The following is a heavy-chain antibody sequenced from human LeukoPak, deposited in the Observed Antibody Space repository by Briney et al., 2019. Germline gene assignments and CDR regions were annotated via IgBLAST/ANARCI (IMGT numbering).Heavy chain of an antibody. CDR1: GFTVSSNY. J-gene: IGHJ6*02. CDR3: ATRYGGYYYGLDV. CDR2: IYSGGST. Sequence: GGSLRLSCAASGFTVSSNYMSWVRQAPGKGLEWVSVIYSGGSTYYADSVKGRFTISRDNSKNTVYLQMNGLRAEDTAVYYCATRYGGYYYGLDVWGQGTTVTVSS. D-gene: IGHD1-26*01. V-gene: IGHV3-53*01.